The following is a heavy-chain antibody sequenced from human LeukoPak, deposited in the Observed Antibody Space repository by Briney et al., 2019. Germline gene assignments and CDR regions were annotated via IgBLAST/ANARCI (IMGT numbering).Heavy chain of an antibody. CDR1: GFTFSSYD. D-gene: IGHD3-22*01. J-gene: IGHJ3*02. CDR2: IGTAGDT. CDR3: ARAGYHDSSGYYWPHAFDI. Sequence: PGGSLRLSCAASGFTFSSYDMHWVRQATGKGLEWVSAIGTAGDTYYPGSVKGRFTISRENAKNSLYLQMNSLRAGDTAVYYCARAGYHDSSGYYWPHAFDIWGQGTMVTVSS. V-gene: IGHV3-13*01.